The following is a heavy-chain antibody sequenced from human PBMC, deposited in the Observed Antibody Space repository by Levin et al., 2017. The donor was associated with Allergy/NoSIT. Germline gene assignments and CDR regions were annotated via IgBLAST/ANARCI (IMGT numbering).Heavy chain of an antibody. D-gene: IGHD5-12*01. Sequence: GGSLRLSCAASGFNHSRYAMHWVRQAPGKGLEWVAIISSDGSNGYYADSVKGRFSISRDNSKNTLYLQMNSLRAEDTAIYYCARARGYDNYYYGLDVWGQGTTVTVSS. CDR3: ARARGYDNYYYGLDV. J-gene: IGHJ6*02. CDR1: GFNHSRYA. CDR2: ISSDGSNG. V-gene: IGHV3-30*04.